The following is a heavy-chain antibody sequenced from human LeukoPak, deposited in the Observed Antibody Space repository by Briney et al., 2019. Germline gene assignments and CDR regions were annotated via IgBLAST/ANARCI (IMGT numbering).Heavy chain of an antibody. J-gene: IGHJ5*02. V-gene: IGHV3-11*01. Sequence: GGSLRLSCAASGFAFWDYYMSWIRQAPGKGLEWISYITMTGSVIQYSDSVKGRFTTSRDNAKNSLYLQMNSLRAEHTAVYYCARGGWSRGWFDPWGQGTLVTVSS. CDR2: ITMTGSVI. D-gene: IGHD6-19*01. CDR1: GFAFWDYY. CDR3: ARGGWSRGWFDP.